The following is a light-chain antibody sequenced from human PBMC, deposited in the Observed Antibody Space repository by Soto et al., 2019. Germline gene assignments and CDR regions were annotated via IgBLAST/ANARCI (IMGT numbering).Light chain of an antibody. Sequence: EIVLTQSPATLSLSPGERATLSCRASQGISTYLAWYQQKPGQAPRLLIYDASNRATGVPARFSGSGSGTDFTLTISILQPEDFAVYYCQQRYNWPLFTFGPGTKVDVK. CDR1: QGISTY. CDR2: DAS. V-gene: IGKV3-11*01. J-gene: IGKJ3*01. CDR3: QQRYNWPLFT.